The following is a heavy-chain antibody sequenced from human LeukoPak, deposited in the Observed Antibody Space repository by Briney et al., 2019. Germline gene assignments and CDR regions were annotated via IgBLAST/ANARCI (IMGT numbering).Heavy chain of an antibody. D-gene: IGHD6-13*01. J-gene: IGHJ3*02. CDR2: IKQDGSET. V-gene: IGHV3-7*03. CDR1: RFTLSNYW. CDR3: AKGDSSSWYRGAFDI. Sequence: GGSLRLSCAASRFTLSNYWMSWVRQAPGKGLEWVANIKQDGSETYYVDSVKGRFTISRDNSKNTLYLQMNSLRAEDTAVYYCAKGDSSSWYRGAFDIWGQGTMVTVSS.